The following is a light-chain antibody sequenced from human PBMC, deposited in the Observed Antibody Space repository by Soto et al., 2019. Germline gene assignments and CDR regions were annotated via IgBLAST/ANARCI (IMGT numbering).Light chain of an antibody. CDR1: QSVDTTF. Sequence: EIVLTQSPGSLSLSPGQRATLSCRASQSVDTTFFAWYQKKPGQAPRLLIYGASKRATGIPGRFSGSGSGTNFTIIISRLEPEDFAVYYCQQYMSSVTFGQGTKVEIK. V-gene: IGKV3-20*01. CDR2: GAS. J-gene: IGKJ1*01. CDR3: QQYMSSVT.